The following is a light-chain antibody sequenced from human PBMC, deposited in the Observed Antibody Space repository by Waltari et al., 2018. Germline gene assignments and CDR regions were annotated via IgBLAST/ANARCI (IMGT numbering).Light chain of an antibody. CDR3: SSRDSSASHVL. CDR2: GKN. CDR1: SLRTSY. Sequence: SSELTQAPAVPVALGQTVRITCQGASLRTSYASWYQQKSGQAPILVLFGKNKRPSGIPDRFSGYNSETTTSLTITGAQAEDEADYYCSSRDSSASHVLFAGGTKLTVL. V-gene: IGLV3-19*01. J-gene: IGLJ2*01.